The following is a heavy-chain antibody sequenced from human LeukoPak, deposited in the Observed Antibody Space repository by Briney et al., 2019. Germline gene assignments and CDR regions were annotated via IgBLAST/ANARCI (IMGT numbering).Heavy chain of an antibody. Sequence: ASVKVSCKASGYTFTGYYMHWVRQAPGQGLEWMGWINPNSGGTNYAQKFQGRVTMTRDTSISTAYMELSRLRSDDAAVYYCARGPYSNYPYNWFDPWGQGTLVTVSS. CDR1: GYTFTGYY. J-gene: IGHJ5*02. D-gene: IGHD4-11*01. CDR3: ARGPYSNYPYNWFDP. CDR2: INPNSGGT. V-gene: IGHV1-2*02.